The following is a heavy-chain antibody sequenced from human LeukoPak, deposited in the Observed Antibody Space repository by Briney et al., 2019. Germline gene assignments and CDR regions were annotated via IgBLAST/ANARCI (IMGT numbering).Heavy chain of an antibody. D-gene: IGHD4-17*01. J-gene: IGHJ4*02. CDR2: IYPGDSDT. Sequence: GESLKISCKGSGYSFTSYWIGWLRQLPGKGLEWMGIIYPGDSDTRYSPSFQGQVTISADKSISTTYLQWSSLKASDTAMYYCARLPTVTTNFDYWGQGTLVTVSS. V-gene: IGHV5-51*01. CDR3: ARLPTVTTNFDY. CDR1: GYSFTSYW.